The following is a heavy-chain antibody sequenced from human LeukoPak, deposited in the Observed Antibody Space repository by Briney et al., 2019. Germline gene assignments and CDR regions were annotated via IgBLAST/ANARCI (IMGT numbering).Heavy chain of an antibody. D-gene: IGHD3-22*01. V-gene: IGHV1-46*01. CDR3: ARALGYYDSSGYYYDRYYFDY. CDR2: INPSGGST. J-gene: IGHJ4*02. CDR1: GYTFTSYY. Sequence: ASVKVSCKASGYTFTSYYMHWVRQAPGQGLEWMGIINPSGGSTSYAQKFQGRVTMTRDTSTSTVYMELSSLRSEDTAVYYCARALGYYDSSGYYYDRYYFDYWGQGTLVTVSS.